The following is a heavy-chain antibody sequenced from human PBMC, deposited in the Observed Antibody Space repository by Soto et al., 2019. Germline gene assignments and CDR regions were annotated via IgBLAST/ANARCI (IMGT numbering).Heavy chain of an antibody. CDR1: GYTLSDYF. CDR2: INPYSGTP. J-gene: IGHJ4*02. CDR3: ARSDDL. Sequence: GXSGEASCKASGYTLSDYFIHWVRQAPGQGLEWMGWINPYSGTPYYSQKFKGRVTMTRDTSLGTAYLVLNRLEYDDTDVYYCARSDDLWAPGTLVTVSS. V-gene: IGHV1-2*02.